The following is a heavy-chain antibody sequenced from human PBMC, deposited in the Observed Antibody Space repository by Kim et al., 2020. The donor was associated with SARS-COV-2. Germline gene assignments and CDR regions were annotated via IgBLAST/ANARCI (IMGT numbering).Heavy chain of an antibody. V-gene: IGHV3-11*05. D-gene: IGHD6-13*01. CDR3: ARANTHGYSSSPHWFDP. CDR2: ISSSSSYT. CDR1: GFTFSDYY. Sequence: GGSLRLSCAASGFTFSDYYMSWIRQAPGKGLEWVSYISSSSSYTNYADSVKGRFTISRDNAKNSLYLQMNSLRAEDTAVYYCARANTHGYSSSPHWFDPWGQGTLVTVSS. J-gene: IGHJ5*02.